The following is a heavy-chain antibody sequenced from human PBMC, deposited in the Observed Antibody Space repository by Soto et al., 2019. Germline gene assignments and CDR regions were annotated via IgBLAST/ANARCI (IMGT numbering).Heavy chain of an antibody. Sequence: GGSLRLSCAASGFTFSSYGMHWVRQAPGKGLEWVAVIWYDGSNKYYADSVKGRFTISRDNSKNTLYLQMNSLRAEDTAVYYCARGNPYYYDSSGSDYWGQGTLVTVSS. CDR3: ARGNPYYYDSSGSDY. V-gene: IGHV3-33*01. J-gene: IGHJ4*02. CDR2: IWYDGSNK. D-gene: IGHD3-22*01. CDR1: GFTFSSYG.